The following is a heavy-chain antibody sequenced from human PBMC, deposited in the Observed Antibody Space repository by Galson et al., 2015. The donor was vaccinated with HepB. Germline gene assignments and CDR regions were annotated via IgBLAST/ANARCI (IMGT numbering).Heavy chain of an antibody. D-gene: IGHD1-20*01. Sequence: SVKVSCKASGYTFTSYAMHWVRQAPGQRLEWMGWINAGNGNTKYSQKFQGRVSITRDTSASTAYMELSSLRSEDTAVYYCARSRYNWNARPYYYYGMDVWGQGTTVTVSS. V-gene: IGHV1-3*01. CDR3: ARSRYNWNARPYYYYGMDV. CDR1: GYTFTSYA. J-gene: IGHJ6*02. CDR2: INAGNGNT.